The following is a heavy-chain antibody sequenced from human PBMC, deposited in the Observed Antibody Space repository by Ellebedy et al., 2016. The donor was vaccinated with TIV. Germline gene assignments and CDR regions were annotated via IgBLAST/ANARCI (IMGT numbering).Heavy chain of an antibody. D-gene: IGHD3-3*01. CDR3: ARRRLHSRFSGFDY. CDR1: GGSFNGYY. CDR2: INHSGST. V-gene: IGHV4-34*01. Sequence: SETLSLTXAVSGGSFNGYYWSWIRQPPGKGLEWIGEINHSGSTNYNPSLKSRVTISVDTSKNQFSLKLSSVTAADTAVYYCARRRLHSRFSGFDYWGQGTLVTVSS. J-gene: IGHJ4*02.